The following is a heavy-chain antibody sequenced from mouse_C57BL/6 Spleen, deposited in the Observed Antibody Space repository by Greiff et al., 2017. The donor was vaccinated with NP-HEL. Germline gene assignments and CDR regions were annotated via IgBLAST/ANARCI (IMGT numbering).Heavy chain of an antibody. CDR1: GFTFSDYY. Sequence: EVKVVESGGGLVQPGGSLKLSCAASGFTFSDYYMYWVRQTPEKRLEWVAYISNGGGSTYYPDTVKGRFTISRDNAKNTLYLQMSRLKSEDTAMYYCARMEDGYSYAMDYWGQGTSVTVSS. V-gene: IGHV5-12*01. CDR2: ISNGGGST. J-gene: IGHJ4*01. CDR3: ARMEDGYSYAMDY. D-gene: IGHD2-3*01.